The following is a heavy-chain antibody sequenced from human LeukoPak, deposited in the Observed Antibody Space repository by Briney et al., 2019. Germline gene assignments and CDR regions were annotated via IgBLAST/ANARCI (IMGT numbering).Heavy chain of an antibody. J-gene: IGHJ4*02. D-gene: IGHD5-18*01. Sequence: GGSLRLSCAASGFTFSSYSMNWVRQAPGKGLEWVSSISSSSRYIYYADSVKGRFTISRDNAKNSLYLQMNSLRAEDTAVYYCARGRQPQPPDYWGQGTLVTVSS. CDR3: ARGRQPQPPDY. V-gene: IGHV3-21*01. CDR1: GFTFSSYS. CDR2: ISSSSRYI.